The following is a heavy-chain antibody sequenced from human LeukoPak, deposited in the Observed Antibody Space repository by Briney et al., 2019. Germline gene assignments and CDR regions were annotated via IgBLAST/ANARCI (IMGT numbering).Heavy chain of an antibody. Sequence: ASVKVSCKASGYTFTSYGNSWVRQAPGQGLEWMGWISAYNGNTNYAQKLQGRVTMTTDTSTSTAYMELRSLRSDDTAVYYCARSEYYYDRSGYDAFDIWGQGTMVTVSS. CDR1: GYTFTSYG. CDR2: ISAYNGNT. V-gene: IGHV1-18*01. J-gene: IGHJ3*02. CDR3: ARSEYYYDRSGYDAFDI. D-gene: IGHD3-22*01.